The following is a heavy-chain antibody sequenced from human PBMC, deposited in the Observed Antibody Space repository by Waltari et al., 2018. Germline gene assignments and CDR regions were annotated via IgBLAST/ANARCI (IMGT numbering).Heavy chain of an antibody. D-gene: IGHD6-19*01. CDR3: AKSRSGWFDYFDY. CDR2: ISGSGGST. CDR1: GFTFSSYA. V-gene: IGHV3-23*01. Sequence: EVQLLESGGGLVQPGGSLRLSCAASGFTFSSYAMSWVRQAPGKGLEWVSAISGSGGSTYYADSVKGRVTISRDNSKNTLYLQMNSLRAEDTAVYYCAKSRSGWFDYFDYWGQGTLVTVSS. J-gene: IGHJ4*02.